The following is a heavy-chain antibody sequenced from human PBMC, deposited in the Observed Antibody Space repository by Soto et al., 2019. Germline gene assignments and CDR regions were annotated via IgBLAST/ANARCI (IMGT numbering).Heavy chain of an antibody. CDR3: ARGSYDILAGTFDY. CDR2: ISSSSSTI. CDR1: GFTFSSYS. Sequence: GGSLRLSCAASGFTFSSYSMNWVRQAPGKGLEWVSYISSSSSTIYYADSMKGRFTISRDNAKNSLYLQMNSLRDEDTAVYYCARGSYDILAGTFDYWGQGPLVTVSS. J-gene: IGHJ4*02. D-gene: IGHD3-9*01. V-gene: IGHV3-48*02.